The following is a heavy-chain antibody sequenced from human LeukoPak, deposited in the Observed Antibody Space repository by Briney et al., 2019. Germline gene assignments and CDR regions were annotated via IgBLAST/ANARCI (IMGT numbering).Heavy chain of an antibody. D-gene: IGHD7-27*01. V-gene: IGHV1-69*02. CDR1: GGTFSSYT. CDR3: ASGAGDQGGDY. J-gene: IGHJ4*02. Sequence: SVKVSCKASGGTFSSYTISWVRQAPGQGLEWMGRIIPILGIANYAQKFQGRVTITADKSTSTAYMELSSLRSEDTAVYCCASGAGDQGGDYWGQGTLVTVSS. CDR2: IIPILGIA.